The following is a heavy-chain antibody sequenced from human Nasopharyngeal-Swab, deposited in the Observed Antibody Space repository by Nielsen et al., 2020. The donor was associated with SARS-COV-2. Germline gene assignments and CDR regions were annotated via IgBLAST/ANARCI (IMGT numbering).Heavy chain of an antibody. D-gene: IGHD1-1*01. CDR1: GFTFSSYW. J-gene: IGHJ4*02. CDR2: INSDGSST. CDR3: VRDEDVVGTTFWY. V-gene: IGHV3-74*01. Sequence: GGSLRLSCAASGFTFSSYWMHWVRQAPGKGLVWVSRINSDGSSTYYADSVKGRFTISRDNSKNTLYLQMNSLRAEDTAVYYCVRDEDVVGTTFWYWGQGTLVTVSS.